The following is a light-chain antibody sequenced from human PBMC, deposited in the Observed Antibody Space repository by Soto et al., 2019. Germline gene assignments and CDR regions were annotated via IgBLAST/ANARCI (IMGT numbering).Light chain of an antibody. CDR2: VGTGGIVG. J-gene: IGLJ2*01. CDR1: SGYSNYK. V-gene: IGLV9-49*01. Sequence: QTVVTQPPSASAPLGASVTLTCTLSSGYSNYKVDWYQQRPGKGPRFVMRVGTGGIVGSKGDGIPDRFSVLGSGLNRYLTIKNIQEEDESDYHCGADHGSGSNFVVFGGGTKVTVL. CDR3: GADHGSGSNFVV.